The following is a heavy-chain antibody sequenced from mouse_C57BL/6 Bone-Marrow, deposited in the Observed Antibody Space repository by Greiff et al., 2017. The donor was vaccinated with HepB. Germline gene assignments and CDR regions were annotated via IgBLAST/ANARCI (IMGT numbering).Heavy chain of an antibody. J-gene: IGHJ2*01. Sequence: VQLQESGPELVKPGASVKISCKASGYAFSSPWMNWVKQRPGKGLEWIGRIYPGDGDTNYKGKFKGKATLTADKSSSTAYMQLSSLTSEDSAVYFCARRGDSWGQGTTLTVSS. CDR2: IYPGDGDT. CDR1: GYAFSSPW. CDR3: ARRGDS. V-gene: IGHV1-82*01.